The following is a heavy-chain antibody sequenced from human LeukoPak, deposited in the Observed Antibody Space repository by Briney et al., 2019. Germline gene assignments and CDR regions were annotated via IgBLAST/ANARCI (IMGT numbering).Heavy chain of an antibody. D-gene: IGHD3-10*01. J-gene: IGHJ5*02. CDR3: ARLVYGSGSYYNGWFDP. V-gene: IGHV5-10-1*01. CDR1: GYSFTSYW. Sequence: GESLKISCKGSGYSFTSYWISWVRQMPGKGLEWMGRIDPSDSYTNYSPSFQGHVTISADKSISTAYLQWGSLKASDTAMYYCARLVYGSGSYYNGWFDPWGQGTLVTVSS. CDR2: IDPSDSYT.